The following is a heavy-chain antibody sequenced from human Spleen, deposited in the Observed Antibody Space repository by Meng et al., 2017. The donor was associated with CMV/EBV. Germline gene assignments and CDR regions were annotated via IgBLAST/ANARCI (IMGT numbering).Heavy chain of an antibody. CDR3: ARVWSYGDYGGIGVLDY. CDR2: ISSSSSYI. J-gene: IGHJ4*02. Sequence: FTFSSYSMNWVRQATGKGLEWVSSISSSSSYIYYADSVKGRFTISRDNAKNSLYLQMNSLRAEDTAVYYCARVWSYGDYGGIGVLDYWGQGTLVTVSS. CDR1: FTFSSYS. D-gene: IGHD4-17*01. V-gene: IGHV3-21*01.